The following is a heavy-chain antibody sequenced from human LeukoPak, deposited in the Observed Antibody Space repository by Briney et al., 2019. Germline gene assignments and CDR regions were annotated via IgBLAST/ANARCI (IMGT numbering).Heavy chain of an antibody. J-gene: IGHJ3*02. CDR1: GGSISSYY. D-gene: IGHD3-22*01. CDR3: ASYGLGGYYDSSGYRVDAFDI. Sequence: SETLSLTCTVSGGSISSYYWSWIRQPPGKGLEWIGYIYYSGSTNYNPSLKSRVTISVDTSKNQFSLKLSSVTAADTAVYYCASYGLGGYYDSSGYRVDAFDIWGQGTMVTVSS. V-gene: IGHV4-59*01. CDR2: IYYSGST.